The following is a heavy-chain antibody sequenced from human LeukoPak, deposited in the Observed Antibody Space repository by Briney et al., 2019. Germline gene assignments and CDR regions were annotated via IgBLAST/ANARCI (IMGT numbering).Heavy chain of an antibody. D-gene: IGHD4-23*01. CDR3: AREGADGGSFDY. CDR1: GGSISSYY. J-gene: IGHJ4*02. V-gene: IGHV4-4*07. CDR2: IYTSGST. Sequence: SETLPLTCTVSGGSISSYYWSWIRQPAGKGLEWIGRIYTSGSTNYNPSLKSRVTMSVDTSKNQFSLKLSSVTAADTAVYCCAREGADGGSFDYWGQGTLVTVSS.